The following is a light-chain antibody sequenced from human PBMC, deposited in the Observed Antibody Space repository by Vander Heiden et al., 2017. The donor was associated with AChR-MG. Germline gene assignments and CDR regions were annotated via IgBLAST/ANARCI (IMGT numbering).Light chain of an antibody. CDR1: SGSVSSRYY. Sequence: QTVVTQEPSFSVSPGGTVTLTCGLSSGSVSSRYYPSWYQQTPGQAPRTLVFSTNTRSSGVPERFSGSILGNKAALTITGAQADDESEYYCLLYMGSGVWVFGGGTKLTVI. CDR2: STN. J-gene: IGLJ3*02. V-gene: IGLV8-61*01. CDR3: LLYMGSGVWV.